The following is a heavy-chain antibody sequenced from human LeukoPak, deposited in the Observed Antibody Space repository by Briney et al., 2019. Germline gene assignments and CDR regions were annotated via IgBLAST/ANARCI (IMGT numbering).Heavy chain of an antibody. Sequence: GGSLRLSCAASGFTFSSYGMHWVRQAPGKGLEWVAVIWYDGSNKYYADSVKGRFTISRDNSKNTLYLQMNSLRAEDTAVYYCAREGYGDSYSDYWGQGTLVTVSS. J-gene: IGHJ4*02. CDR3: AREGYGDSYSDY. D-gene: IGHD4-17*01. CDR1: GFTFSSYG. V-gene: IGHV3-33*01. CDR2: IWYDGSNK.